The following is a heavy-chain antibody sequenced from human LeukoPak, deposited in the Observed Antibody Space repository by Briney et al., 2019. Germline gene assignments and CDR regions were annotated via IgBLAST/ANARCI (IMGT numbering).Heavy chain of an antibody. Sequence: GTSLRLSCAASGFNFQIYAMHWVRQAPGKGLEWVAIISYGGDNKYYADSVNGRFTISRDNYKSMMYLQKNGLRPEATAVYYCSRDGPRDYDILTALDYWGQGTVVSVSS. CDR1: GFNFQIYA. CDR3: SRDGPRDYDILTALDY. CDR2: ISYGGDNK. V-gene: IGHV3-30*04. D-gene: IGHD3-9*01. J-gene: IGHJ4*02.